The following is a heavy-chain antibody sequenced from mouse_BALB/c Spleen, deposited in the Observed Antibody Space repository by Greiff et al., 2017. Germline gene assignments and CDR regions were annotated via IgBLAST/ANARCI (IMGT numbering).Heavy chain of an antibody. Sequence: DVHLVESGGGLVQPGGSLRLSCATSGFTFTDYYMSWVRQPPGKALEWLGFIRNKANGYTTEYSASVKGRFTISRDNSQSILYLQMNTLRAEDSATYYCAGGYEFAYWGQGTLVTVSA. J-gene: IGHJ3*01. V-gene: IGHV7-3*02. CDR1: GFTFTDYY. D-gene: IGHD2-2*01. CDR2: IRNKANGYTT. CDR3: AGGYEFAY.